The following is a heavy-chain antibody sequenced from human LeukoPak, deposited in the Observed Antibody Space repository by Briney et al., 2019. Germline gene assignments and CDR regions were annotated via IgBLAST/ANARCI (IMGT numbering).Heavy chain of an antibody. CDR2: IRYDGSNK. Sequence: GGSLRLSCAASGFTFSSYGMHWVRQAPGKGLEWVAFIRYDGSNKYYADSVKGRFTISRDNSKNTLYLQMNSLRAENTAVYYCANLAPRLGYCSGGSCYSSRRFDPWGQGTLVTVSS. CDR1: GFTFSSYG. J-gene: IGHJ5*02. V-gene: IGHV3-30*02. CDR3: ANLAPRLGYCSGGSCYSSRRFDP. D-gene: IGHD2-15*01.